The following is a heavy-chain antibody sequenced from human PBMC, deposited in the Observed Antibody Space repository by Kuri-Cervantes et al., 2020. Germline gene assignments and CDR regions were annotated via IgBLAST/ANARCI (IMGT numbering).Heavy chain of an antibody. V-gene: IGHV1-3*01. Sequence: ASVKVSCKASGYTFTGYYMHWVRQAPGQGLEWMGWINADKGHTKYSQNFQDRLTITRDTSATTAYMELSSLRSEDTAVYYCARDYEWASDFWGQGTLVTVSS. CDR1: GYTFTGYY. D-gene: IGHD1-26*01. CDR3: ARDYEWASDF. J-gene: IGHJ4*02. CDR2: INADKGHT.